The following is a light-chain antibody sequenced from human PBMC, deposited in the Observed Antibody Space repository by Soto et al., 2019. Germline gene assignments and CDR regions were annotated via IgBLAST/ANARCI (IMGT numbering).Light chain of an antibody. CDR1: QSISSW. V-gene: IGKV1-5*03. J-gene: IGKJ1*01. CDR2: KAS. CDR3: QQYNNWPQT. Sequence: DIQMTQSPSTLSASVGDRVTITCRASQSISSWLAWYQQKPGKAPKLLIYKASSLESGVPSRFSGSGSGTEFTLTISSLQSGDFAVYYCQQYNNWPQTFGQGTKVDIK.